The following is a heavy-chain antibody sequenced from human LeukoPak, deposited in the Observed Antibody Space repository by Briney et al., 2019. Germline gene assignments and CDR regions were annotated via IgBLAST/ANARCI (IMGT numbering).Heavy chain of an antibody. J-gene: IGHJ4*02. CDR2: ISAYNGNT. D-gene: IGHD3-22*01. CDR1: GYTFTSYG. Sequence: GASVKVSCKASGYTFTSYGISWVRQAPGQGLEWMGWISAYNGNTNYAQKLQGRVTMTTDTSTSTAYMELRSLRSDDTAVYYCARSYYYDSSGYYPSDYWGQGTLVTVSS. V-gene: IGHV1-18*01. CDR3: ARSYYYDSSGYYPSDY.